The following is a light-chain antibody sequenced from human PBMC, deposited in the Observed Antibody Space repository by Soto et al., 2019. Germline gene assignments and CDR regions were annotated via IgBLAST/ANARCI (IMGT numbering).Light chain of an antibody. V-gene: IGLV1-40*01. J-gene: IGLJ1*01. CDR3: SSYTSRPTLFV. CDR2: GNS. CDR1: SSNIGAGYD. Sequence: QSVLTQPPSVSGAPGQRVTISCTGSSSNIGAGYDVHWYQQLPGTAPKLLIYGNSNRPSGVPDRFSGSKSGTSASLAITGLQAEDEADYYCSSYTSRPTLFVFGSGTKLTVL.